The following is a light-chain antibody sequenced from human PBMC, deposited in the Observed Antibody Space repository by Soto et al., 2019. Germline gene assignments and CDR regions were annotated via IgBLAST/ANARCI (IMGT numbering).Light chain of an antibody. CDR1: QDISNY. CDR2: DPS. Sequence: DIQMTQSPSSLSASVGDRVTITCQASQDISNYLNLYQQNPGKAPMLLIYDPSNLETGVPSRFSGSRSATDFTFAISNLRPEDIATYYCEQDDNLPPTFGGGTKVEIK. V-gene: IGKV1-33*01. CDR3: EQDDNLPPT. J-gene: IGKJ4*01.